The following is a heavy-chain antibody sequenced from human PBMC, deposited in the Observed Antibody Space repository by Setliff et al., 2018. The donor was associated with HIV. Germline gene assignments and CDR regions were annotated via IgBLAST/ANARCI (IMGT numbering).Heavy chain of an antibody. V-gene: IGHV3-53*01. Sequence: AGSLRLSCAVSGFTVSDNYMTWVRQVPGKGLEWVSVIYGDGRTYYADSVKGRFTITRDDSKNRVLLQMHSLRGEDTALYYCARGVKWLDPWGQGILVTVSS. CDR3: ARGVKWLDP. CDR1: GFTVSDNY. D-gene: IGHD3-16*01. J-gene: IGHJ5*02. CDR2: IYGDGRT.